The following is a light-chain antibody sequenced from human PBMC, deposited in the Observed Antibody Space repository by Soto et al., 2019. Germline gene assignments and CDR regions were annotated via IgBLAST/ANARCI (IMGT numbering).Light chain of an antibody. CDR2: EVS. CDR1: SSDVGNYNR. J-gene: IGLJ2*01. V-gene: IGLV2-18*02. CDR3: SSYTSSNVV. Sequence: QSALTQPPSVSGSPGQSVTISCTGTSSDVGNYNRVSWYQQPPGTAPKLMIYEVSNRPSGVPDRFSGSKSGNTASLTISGLQAEDEVDYYCSSYTSSNVVFGGGTKVTVL.